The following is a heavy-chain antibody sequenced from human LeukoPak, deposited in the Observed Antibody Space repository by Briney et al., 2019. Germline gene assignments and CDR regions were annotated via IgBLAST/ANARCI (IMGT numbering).Heavy chain of an antibody. D-gene: IGHD3-10*02. J-gene: IGHJ4*02. CDR3: ARHPFMSPFDY. V-gene: IGHV4-59*08. Sequence: KTSETLSLTCTVPGGSISGNYWSWIRQPPGEGLEWIGYIYHTGHTHYNPSLKSRVTMSMDTSKSQLSLKMSSVTAADTAVYYRARHPFMSPFDYWGQGTLVTVSS. CDR1: GGSISGNY. CDR2: IYHTGHT.